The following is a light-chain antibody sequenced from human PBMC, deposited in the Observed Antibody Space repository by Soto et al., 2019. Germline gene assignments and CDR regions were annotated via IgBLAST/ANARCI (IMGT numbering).Light chain of an antibody. CDR1: QSVSSSY. V-gene: IGKV3-20*01. CDR2: GAS. CDR3: QQYGSSPLWT. J-gene: IGKJ1*01. Sequence: EIVLTQSPGTLSLSPGERATLSCRASQSVSSSYLAWYQQKPGQAPRLLIYGASSRATGIPDRFSGSGSGTDVTLTISRLKHEDFSVYYCQQYGSSPLWTFGQGTKVEIK.